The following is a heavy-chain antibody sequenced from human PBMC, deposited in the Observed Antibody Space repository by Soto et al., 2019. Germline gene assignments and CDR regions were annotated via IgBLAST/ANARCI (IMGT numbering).Heavy chain of an antibody. V-gene: IGHV1-3*01. CDR2: INAGNGNT. D-gene: IGHD6-19*01. J-gene: IGHJ4*02. Sequence: QVQLVQSGAEVKKPGASVKVSCKASGYTFPSYAMHWVRQAPGQRLEWMGWINAGNGNTTYSQKFQGRITITRDTSACKAYMDVSSLRSEETALDYCARVHNKAVAGTPPGYWCQGTMVTVSS. CDR1: GYTFPSYA. CDR3: ARVHNKAVAGTPPGY.